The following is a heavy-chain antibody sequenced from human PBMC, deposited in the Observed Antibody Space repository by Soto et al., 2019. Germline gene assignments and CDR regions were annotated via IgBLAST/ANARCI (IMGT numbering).Heavy chain of an antibody. Sequence: EVQLLESGGGLVQPGGSLRLYCAASGFTFSSYAMSWVRQAPGKGLEWVSAISGSGGSTYYADSVKGRFTISRDNSKNTLYLQMNSLRAEDTAVYYCAKRGSWRGRYYFYGMDVWGQGTTVTVSS. J-gene: IGHJ6*02. CDR1: GFTFSSYA. D-gene: IGHD1-26*01. CDR3: AKRGSWRGRYYFYGMDV. CDR2: ISGSGGST. V-gene: IGHV3-23*01.